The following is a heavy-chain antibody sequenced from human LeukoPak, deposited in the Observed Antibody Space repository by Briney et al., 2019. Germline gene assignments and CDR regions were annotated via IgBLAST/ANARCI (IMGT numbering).Heavy chain of an antibody. V-gene: IGHV2-5*01. CDR2: IFWNADK. J-gene: IGHJ4*02. CDR1: GFSLNTSGVG. CDR3: AHNGAWRYYFDY. D-gene: IGHD3-16*01. Sequence: SGPTLVKPTQTLTLTCTFSGFSLNTSGVGVGWIRQPPGKALEWLALIFWNADKRYSPSLRSRLTIIKDTPKNQVVLTMTNMDPVDTATYYCAHNGAWRYYFDYWGQGTLVTVSS.